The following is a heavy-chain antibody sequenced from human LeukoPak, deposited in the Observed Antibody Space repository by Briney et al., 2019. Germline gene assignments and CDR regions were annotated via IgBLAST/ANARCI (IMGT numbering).Heavy chain of an antibody. CDR2: FDPELGET. Sequence: ASVKVSCKVSGYTVTELSMHWVRQAPGKGLEWMGGFDPELGETIYAQKFQGRVTMTRNTSISTAYMELSSLRSEDTAVYYCAREGAGDAFDIWGQGTMVTVSS. V-gene: IGHV1-24*01. CDR3: AREGAGDAFDI. J-gene: IGHJ3*02. CDR1: GYTVTELS. D-gene: IGHD1-26*01.